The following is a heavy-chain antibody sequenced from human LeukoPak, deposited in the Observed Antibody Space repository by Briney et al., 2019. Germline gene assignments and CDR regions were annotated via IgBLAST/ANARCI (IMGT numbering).Heavy chain of an antibody. V-gene: IGHV3-48*03. D-gene: IGHD6-13*01. CDR3: ARDSTIISSSWLNWFDP. Sequence: GGSLRLSCAASGFTFSSYEMNWVRQAPGKGLEWVSYISSSGSTIYYADSLKGRFTISRDNAKNSLYLQMNSLRAEDTAVYYCARDSTIISSSWLNWFDPWGQGTLVTVSS. J-gene: IGHJ5*02. CDR1: GFTFSSYE. CDR2: ISSSGSTI.